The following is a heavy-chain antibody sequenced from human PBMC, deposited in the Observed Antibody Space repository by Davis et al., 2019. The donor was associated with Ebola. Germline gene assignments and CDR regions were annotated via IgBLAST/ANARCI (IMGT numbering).Heavy chain of an antibody. CDR1: GFTFSSYG. V-gene: IGHV3-30*02. CDR2: IRYDGSNK. D-gene: IGHD6-19*01. Sequence: GESLKISCAASGFTFSSYGMHWVCQAPGKGLEWVAFIRYDGSNKYYADSVKGRFTISRDNSKNTLYLQMNSLRAEDTAVYYCAKGGPSSGSPNDYWGQGTLVTVSS. J-gene: IGHJ4*02. CDR3: AKGGPSSGSPNDY.